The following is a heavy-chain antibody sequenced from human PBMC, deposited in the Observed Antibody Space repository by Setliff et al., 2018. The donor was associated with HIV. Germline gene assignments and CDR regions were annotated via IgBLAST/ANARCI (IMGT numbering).Heavy chain of an antibody. D-gene: IGHD2-21*01. J-gene: IGHJ3*02. CDR1: GGTFSNYA. CDR2: LIPIVDIT. CDR3: AKGPYFEDAFDI. Sequence: SVKVSCKASGGTFSNYAFSWVRQAPGQGLEWMGGLIPIVDITKSTQKFRDRVTFTADESTKTAQMELSGLTFEDTAGYYCAKGPYFEDAFDIWGQGTVVTVSS. V-gene: IGHV1-69*10.